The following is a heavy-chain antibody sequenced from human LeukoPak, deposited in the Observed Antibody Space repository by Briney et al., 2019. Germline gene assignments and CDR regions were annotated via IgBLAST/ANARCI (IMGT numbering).Heavy chain of an antibody. V-gene: IGHV1-2*02. CDR2: INPNSGGT. CDR1: GNTFSGYY. J-gene: IGHJ4*02. CDR3: ARARWQLVPYFDS. D-gene: IGHD6-6*01. Sequence: ASVKVSCKASGNTFSGYYMHWVRQAPGQGLEWMGWINPNSGGTNFAQKFQGRVAMTRDTSISTAYMELGSLRSDDTAVYYCARARWQLVPYFDSWGQGTLVTVSS.